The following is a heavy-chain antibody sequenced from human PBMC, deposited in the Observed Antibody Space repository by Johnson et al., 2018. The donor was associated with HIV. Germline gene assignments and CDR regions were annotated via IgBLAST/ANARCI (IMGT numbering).Heavy chain of an antibody. CDR1: GFTFSNAW. D-gene: IGHD6-6*01. Sequence: VQLVESGGGLVKPGGSLRLSCAASGFTFSNAWMSWVRQAPGKGLEWVGRIKSKTDGGTTEYAAPVKGRFTIARDDSKNTLYLQMNSLKTEDTAVYYCTPDLYGYSSSSSDAFDIWGRGTMVTVSS. CDR3: TPDLYGYSSSSSDAFDI. CDR2: IKSKTDGGTT. J-gene: IGHJ3*02. V-gene: IGHV3-15*01.